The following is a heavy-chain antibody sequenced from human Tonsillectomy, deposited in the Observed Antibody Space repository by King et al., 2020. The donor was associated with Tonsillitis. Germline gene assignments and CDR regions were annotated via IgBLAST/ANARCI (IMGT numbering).Heavy chain of an antibody. CDR3: AKDYGSGSYSVQPIDY. V-gene: IGHV3-23*04. CDR1: GFTFSSFA. J-gene: IGHJ4*02. D-gene: IGHD3-10*01. Sequence: VQLVESGGGLVQPGGSLRLSCAASGFTFSSFAMSWVRQAPGKGLEWGSAIIVSGGSTYYADSVKGRFTISRDNSKNTLYLQRKSLRAEDTAVYYCAKDYGSGSYSVQPIDYWGQGTLVTVSS. CDR2: IIVSGGST.